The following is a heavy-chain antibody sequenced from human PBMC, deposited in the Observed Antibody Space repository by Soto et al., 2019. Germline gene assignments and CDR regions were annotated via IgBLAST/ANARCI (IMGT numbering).Heavy chain of an antibody. CDR3: AREHLRYYYDSSGYTRHYYFDY. CDR2: ISYDGSNK. Sequence: PGGSLRLSCAASGFTFSSYAMHWVRQAPGKGLEWVAVISYDGSNKYYADSVKGRFTISRDNSKNTLYLQMNSLRAEDTAVYYCAREHLRYYYDSSGYTRHYYFDYWGQGTLVTVSS. V-gene: IGHV3-30-3*01. D-gene: IGHD3-22*01. J-gene: IGHJ4*02. CDR1: GFTFSSYA.